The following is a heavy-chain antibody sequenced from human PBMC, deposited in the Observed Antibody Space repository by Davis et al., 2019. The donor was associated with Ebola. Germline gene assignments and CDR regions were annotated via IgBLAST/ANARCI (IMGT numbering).Heavy chain of an antibody. CDR1: GGSISSYY. D-gene: IGHD2-2*02. J-gene: IGHJ5*02. CDR3: ARHDCSSTSCYSNWFDP. Sequence: MPSETLSLTCTVSGGSISSYYWSWIRQPPGKGLEWIGYIYYSGSTNYNPSLKSRVTISVDTSKNPFSLKLSSVTAADTAVYYCARHDCSSTSCYSNWFDPWGQGTLVTVSS. V-gene: IGHV4-59*08. CDR2: IYYSGST.